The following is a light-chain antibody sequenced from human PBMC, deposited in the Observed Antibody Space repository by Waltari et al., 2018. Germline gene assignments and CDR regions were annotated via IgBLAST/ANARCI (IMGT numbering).Light chain of an antibody. Sequence: EVVFTQSPGTLSFSPGERAPLSCRASQSVSRALAWYQQKPGQAPRLLIYGASIRATGIPDRFSGSGSGTDFSLTISRLEPADSAMYYCQHYVRLPATFGQGTKVEIK. CDR2: GAS. CDR3: QHYVRLPAT. CDR1: QSVSRA. V-gene: IGKV3-20*01. J-gene: IGKJ1*01.